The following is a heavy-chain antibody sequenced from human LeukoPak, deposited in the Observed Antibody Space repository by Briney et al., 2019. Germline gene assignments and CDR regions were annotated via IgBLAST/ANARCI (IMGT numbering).Heavy chain of an antibody. Sequence: SVKVSCKASGGTFSSYATSWVRQAPGQGLEWMGRIIPILGIANYAQKFQGRDTITADKSTSTAYMELSSLRSEDTAVYYCARETRGFGEFRLFDYWGQGTLVTVSS. V-gene: IGHV1-69*04. CDR2: IIPILGIA. D-gene: IGHD3-10*01. CDR1: GGTFSSYA. J-gene: IGHJ4*02. CDR3: ARETRGFGEFRLFDY.